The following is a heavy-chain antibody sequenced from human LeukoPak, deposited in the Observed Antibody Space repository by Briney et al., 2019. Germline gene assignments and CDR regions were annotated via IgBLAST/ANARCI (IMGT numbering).Heavy chain of an antibody. Sequence: GGSLRLSCAASGFTFSSYGMHWVRQAPGKGLEWVAFIRYDGSNKYYADSVKGRFTISRDNSKNTLYLLMNSLRAEDTAVYYCAKDFDFGVVIYYMDVWGKGTTVTVSS. CDR2: IRYDGSNK. V-gene: IGHV3-30*02. J-gene: IGHJ6*03. CDR1: GFTFSSYG. D-gene: IGHD3-3*01. CDR3: AKDFDFGVVIYYMDV.